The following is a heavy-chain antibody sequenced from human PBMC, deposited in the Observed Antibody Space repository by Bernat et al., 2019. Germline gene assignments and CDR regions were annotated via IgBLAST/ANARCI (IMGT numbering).Heavy chain of an antibody. CDR2: IYDSGTT. V-gene: IGHV4-31*03. Sequence: QVQLRESGPRLVKPSQTLSLTCTVSGDSISRVNYYWTWIRQSPGRSLEWIGHIYDSGTTFYNPSLTSRVTISMDLSRNQFSLRLISVTAADTALYFCARYASATLPPHGLDFWGQGILVTVSS. J-gene: IGHJ4*02. CDR1: GDSISRVNYY. CDR3: ARYASATLPPHGLDF.